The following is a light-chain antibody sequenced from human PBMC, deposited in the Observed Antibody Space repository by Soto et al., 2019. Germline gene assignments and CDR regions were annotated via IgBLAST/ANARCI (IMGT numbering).Light chain of an antibody. Sequence: EMVFTQAPATLNKPTREGATLSCRASQSISIYLAWYHQKPGQAPRLLIYGASTRATGIPARLSGSGSGTEFTLTINSLLSEDFAVYYCQQYNSGPPTSGHGTKG. J-gene: IGKJ1*01. CDR2: GAS. V-gene: IGKV3-15*01. CDR3: QQYNSGPPT. CDR1: QSISIY.